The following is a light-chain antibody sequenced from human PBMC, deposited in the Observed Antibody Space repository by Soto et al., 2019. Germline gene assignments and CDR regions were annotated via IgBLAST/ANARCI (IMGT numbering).Light chain of an antibody. J-gene: IGLJ1*01. V-gene: IGLV2-14*01. CDR2: EVS. Sequence: QSVLTQPASVSGSPGQSITISCTGTSSDVGGYNYVSWYRQHPGKAPKLMIYEVSNRPSGVSDRFSGSKSDNTASLNISGIRAEEEADSYCRSYRTSATPFVFGTGTKVTVL. CDR1: SSDVGGYNY. CDR3: RSYRTSATPFV.